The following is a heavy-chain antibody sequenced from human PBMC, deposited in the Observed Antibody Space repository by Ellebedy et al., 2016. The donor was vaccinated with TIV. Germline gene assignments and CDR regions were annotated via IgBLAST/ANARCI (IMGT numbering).Heavy chain of an antibody. Sequence: GESLKISCAASGFTFSSFWMSWVRQAPGKGLEWVANIHQDGSEKNYVDSVKGRFIISRDNAKNSLYLQMNGLRAEDTAVYYCARTGDSHLTIFGLIVISDRYYYGMDVWGQGTTVTVSS. D-gene: IGHD3-3*01. CDR1: GFTFSSFW. CDR2: IHQDGSEK. V-gene: IGHV3-7*01. J-gene: IGHJ6*02. CDR3: ARTGDSHLTIFGLIVISDRYYYGMDV.